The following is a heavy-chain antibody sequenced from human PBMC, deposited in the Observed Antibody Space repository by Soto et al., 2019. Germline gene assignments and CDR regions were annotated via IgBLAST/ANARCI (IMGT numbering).Heavy chain of an antibody. CDR2: IYYSGST. J-gene: IGHJ4*02. D-gene: IGHD1-20*01. Sequence: SETLSLTCTVSGGSISSGDYYWSWIRQRPRKGLHMIGYIYYSGSTYYNPSLKGRVTISVDTSKNQFSLKLSSVTAADTAVYYCARHNLTEFYFDYCGQGTLVTASS. V-gene: IGHV4-30-4*01. CDR1: GGSISSGDYY. CDR3: ARHNLTEFYFDY.